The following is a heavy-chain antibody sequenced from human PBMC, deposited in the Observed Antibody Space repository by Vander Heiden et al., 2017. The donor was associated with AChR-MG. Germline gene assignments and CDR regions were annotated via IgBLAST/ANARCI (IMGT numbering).Heavy chain of an antibody. CDR3: ASEGSSSWYVAVQRFDP. V-gene: IGHV3-33*01. D-gene: IGHD6-13*01. CDR2: RWYDGSNK. J-gene: IGHJ5*02. Sequence: QVQLVESGGGVVQPGRSLRLSCAASGFTFRSNGMHWGRQAPGKGLEWVAVRWYDGSNKDYADSVKGRFTISRDNSKNTLYLQMNSLRAEDTAVYYCASEGSSSWYVAVQRFDPWGQGTLVTVSS. CDR1: GFTFRSNG.